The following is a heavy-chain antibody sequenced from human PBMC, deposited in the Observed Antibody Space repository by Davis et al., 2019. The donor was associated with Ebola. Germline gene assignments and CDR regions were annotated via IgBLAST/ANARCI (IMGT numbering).Heavy chain of an antibody. CDR1: GFTFSSYW. CDR2: IKQDGSEK. Sequence: PGGSLRLSCAASGFTFSSYWMSWVRQAPGKGLEWVANIKQDGSEKYYVDSVKGRFTISRDNAKNSLYLQMNSLRAEDTAVYYCARTLDDSSGYYYYFDYWGQGTLVTVSS. D-gene: IGHD3-22*01. V-gene: IGHV3-7*03. J-gene: IGHJ4*02. CDR3: ARTLDDSSGYYYYFDY.